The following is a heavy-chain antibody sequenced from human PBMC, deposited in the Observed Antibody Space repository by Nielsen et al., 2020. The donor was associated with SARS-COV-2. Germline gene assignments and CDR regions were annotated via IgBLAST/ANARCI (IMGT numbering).Heavy chain of an antibody. CDR2: IYYSGST. J-gene: IGHJ4*02. D-gene: IGHD5-24*01. CDR1: GGSISSYY. CDR3: VRIDMATISVDY. Sequence: ESLKISCTVSGGSISSYYWSWIRQPPGKGLEWIGYIYYSGSTNYNPSLKSRVTISVDTSKNQFSLKVNSVTAADTAVYYCVRIDMATISVDYWGRGTLVTVSS. V-gene: IGHV4-59*01.